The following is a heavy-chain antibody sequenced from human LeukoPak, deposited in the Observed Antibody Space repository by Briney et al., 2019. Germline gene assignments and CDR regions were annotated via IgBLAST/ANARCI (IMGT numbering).Heavy chain of an antibody. J-gene: IGHJ4*02. CDR2: ISAYNGNT. CDR3: ARVSAAGSMRGGSWNF. V-gene: IGHV1-18*04. D-gene: IGHD2-15*01. CDR1: GYTFTSYG. Sequence: ASVKVSCKASGYTFTSYGISWVRQAPGQGLEWMGWISAYNGNTNYAHKLQGRVTMTTDTSTSTAYMELRSLRSDDTAVYYCARVSAAGSMRGGSWNFWGQGTLVTVSS.